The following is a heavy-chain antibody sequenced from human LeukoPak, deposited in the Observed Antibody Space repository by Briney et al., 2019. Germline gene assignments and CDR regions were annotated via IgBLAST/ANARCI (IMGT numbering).Heavy chain of an antibody. J-gene: IGHJ6*03. CDR2: VDPEDGET. V-gene: IGHV1-69-2*01. CDR1: GYTFTDYY. CDR3: ATDYCSSTSCYRRRYYYYYYMDV. D-gene: IGHD2-2*02. Sequence: ASVKISCKVSGYTFTDYYMHWVQQAPGKGLEWMGLVDPEDGETIYAEKFQGRVTITADTSTDTAYMELSSLRSEDTAVYYCATDYCSSTSCYRRRYYYYYYMDVWGKGTTVTVSS.